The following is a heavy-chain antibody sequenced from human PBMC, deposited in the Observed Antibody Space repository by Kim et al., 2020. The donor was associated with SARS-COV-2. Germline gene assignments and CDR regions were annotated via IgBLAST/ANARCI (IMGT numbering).Heavy chain of an antibody. CDR3: ARYSSDYDYVWGSYRQYYFDY. CDR1: GWSFSGYY. V-gene: IGHV4-34*01. Sequence: SETLSLPCAVYGWSFSGYYWSWIRQPPGKGLEWIGEINHSGSTNYNPSLKSRVTISVDTSKNQFSLKLSSVTAADTAVYYCARYSSDYDYVWGSYRQYYFDYWGQGTLVTVSS. J-gene: IGHJ4*02. CDR2: INHSGST. D-gene: IGHD3-16*02.